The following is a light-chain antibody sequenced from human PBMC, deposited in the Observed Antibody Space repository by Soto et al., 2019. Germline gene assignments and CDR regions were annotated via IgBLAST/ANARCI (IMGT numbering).Light chain of an antibody. J-gene: IGLJ3*02. CDR2: EVN. CDR3: SSYAGSNNFERV. Sequence: QSALTQPPSASGSPGQSVTISCTGTSRDVGGYNYVSWYQQHPGKAPRLMIYEVNQRPSGVPDRFSGSKSGNTASLTVSGLQAEDEADYYCSSYAGSNNFERVFGRGTKLTVL. CDR1: SRDVGGYNY. V-gene: IGLV2-8*01.